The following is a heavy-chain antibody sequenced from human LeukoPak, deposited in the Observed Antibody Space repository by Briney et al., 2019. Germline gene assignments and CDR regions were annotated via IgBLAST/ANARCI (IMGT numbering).Heavy chain of an antibody. V-gene: IGHV3-23*01. J-gene: IGHJ4*02. CDR3: AKDRGSGWGIDY. CDR2: ISGSGGST. Sequence: GGSLRLSCAASGCTFSSYAMRWVGQAPGKGLEGVATISGSGGSTNYADSAKGRCTISRDHSKNTLHLQMNSLRAEYTAVYHCAKDRGSGWGIDYWGQGTLVTVSS. CDR1: GCTFSSYA. D-gene: IGHD6-19*01.